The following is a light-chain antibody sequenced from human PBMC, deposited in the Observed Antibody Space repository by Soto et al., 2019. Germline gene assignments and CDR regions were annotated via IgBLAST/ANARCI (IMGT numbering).Light chain of an antibody. CDR1: QSIDTY. J-gene: IGKJ1*01. V-gene: IGKV1-39*01. CDR2: SAS. Sequence: QMTQSPSSLSASVGDRVTITCRASQSIDTYLNWYQQKPGKAPKILIYSASSLQTGVPSRFRGSGSGADFTLTISGLQPEDSATYYCQQSFNTPTFGQGTKVEI. CDR3: QQSFNTPT.